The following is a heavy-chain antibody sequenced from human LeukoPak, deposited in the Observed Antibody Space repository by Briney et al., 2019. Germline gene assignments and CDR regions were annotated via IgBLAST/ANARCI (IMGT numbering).Heavy chain of an antibody. CDR3: ARDTPHGQLWLD. D-gene: IGHD5-18*01. CDR2: IKQDGSEQ. V-gene: IGHV3-7*01. J-gene: IGHJ4*02. Sequence: GGSLRLSCAASGFTLSSYWMSWVRQAPGKGLKWVAYIKQDGSEQYYVDSVKGRFTISRDNAKNSLYLQMNSLGAEDTAVYYCARDTPHGQLWLDWGQGTLVTVSS. CDR1: GFTLSSYW.